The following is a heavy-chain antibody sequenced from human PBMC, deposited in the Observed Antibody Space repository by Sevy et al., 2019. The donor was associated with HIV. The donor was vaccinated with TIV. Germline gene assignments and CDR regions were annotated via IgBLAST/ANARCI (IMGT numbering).Heavy chain of an antibody. CDR1: EFTFSSYW. Sequence: GGSLRLSCAASEFTFSSYWMSWVRQAPGKGLEWVANIKQDGSEKYYVDSVKGRFTISRDNAKNSLYLQMNSLRADDTAVYYCARSGGSDDYGMDVWGQGTTVTVSS. V-gene: IGHV3-7*01. D-gene: IGHD1-26*01. J-gene: IGHJ6*02. CDR3: ARSGGSDDYGMDV. CDR2: IKQDGSEK.